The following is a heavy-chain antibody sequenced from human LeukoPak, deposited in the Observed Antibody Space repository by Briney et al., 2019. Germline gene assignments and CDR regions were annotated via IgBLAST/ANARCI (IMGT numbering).Heavy chain of an antibody. V-gene: IGHV1-24*01. CDR3: APFWSGYYTGDY. J-gene: IGHJ4*02. CDR1: GYTLTELS. Sequence: VASVKVSCKVSGYTLTELSMHWVRQAPGKGLEWMGGFDPEDGETIYAQKFQGRVTMTEDTSTDTAYMELSSLRSEDTAVYYCAPFWSGYYTGDYWGQGTLVTVSS. D-gene: IGHD3-3*01. CDR2: FDPEDGET.